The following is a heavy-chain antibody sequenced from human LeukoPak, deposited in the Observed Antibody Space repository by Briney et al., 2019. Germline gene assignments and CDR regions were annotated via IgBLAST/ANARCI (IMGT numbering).Heavy chain of an antibody. D-gene: IGHD4-23*01. CDR2: ISSSSSYI. J-gene: IGHJ3*02. CDR1: GFTFDDYG. Sequence: GGSLRLSCAASGFTFDDYGMSWVRQAPGKGLEWVSSISSSSSYIYYADSAKGRFTISRDNAKNSLYLQMNSLRAEDTAVYYCARTDYGGNSGGSAFDIWGQGTMVTVSS. CDR3: ARTDYGGNSGGSAFDI. V-gene: IGHV3-21*01.